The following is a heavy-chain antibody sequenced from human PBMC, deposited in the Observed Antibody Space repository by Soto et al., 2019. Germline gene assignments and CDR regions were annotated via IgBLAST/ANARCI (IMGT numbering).Heavy chain of an antibody. CDR1: GGSISSGGYY. V-gene: IGHV4-31*03. Sequence: SETLSLTCTVSGGSISSGGYYWSWIRQPPGKGLDWIGYIYYSGSTYYNPSLKSRVTISVDTSKNQCSLKLSSVTAADTAVYSCARVPGSSGYSAGRFDYLGQGTLVTVSS. J-gene: IGHJ4*02. D-gene: IGHD3-22*01. CDR2: IYYSGST. CDR3: ARVPGSSGYSAGRFDY.